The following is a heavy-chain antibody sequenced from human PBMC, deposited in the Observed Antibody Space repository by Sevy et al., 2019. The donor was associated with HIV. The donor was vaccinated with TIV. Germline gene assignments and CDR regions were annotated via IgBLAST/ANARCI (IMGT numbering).Heavy chain of an antibody. CDR2: IKQDGSEK. J-gene: IGHJ4*02. Sequence: GGSLRLSCAASGFTFNNYGMHWVRQAPGKGLEWVANIKQDGSEKHYVDSVKGRFTISRDNAKNSLYLQMNSLRAEDTAVYYCARDETAARIFDYWGQGTLVTVSS. V-gene: IGHV3-7*01. CDR1: GFTFNNYG. CDR3: ARDETAARIFDY.